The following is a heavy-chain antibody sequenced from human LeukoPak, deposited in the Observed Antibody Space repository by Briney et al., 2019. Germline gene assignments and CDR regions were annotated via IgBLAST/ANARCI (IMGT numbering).Heavy chain of an antibody. CDR2: IYYSGST. Sequence: SETLSLTCTVSGDSISSSSYYWGWIRQPPGKGLEWIGSIYYSGSTYYNPSLKSRVTISVDTSKNQFSLKLSSVTAADTAVYYCARPVDKAESFDYWGQGTLVTVSS. V-gene: IGHV4-39*01. D-gene: IGHD5-12*01. J-gene: IGHJ4*02. CDR3: ARPVDKAESFDY. CDR1: GDSISSSSYY.